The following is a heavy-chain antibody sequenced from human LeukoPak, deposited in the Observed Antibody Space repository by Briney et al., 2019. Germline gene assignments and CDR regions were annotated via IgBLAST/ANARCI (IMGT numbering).Heavy chain of an antibody. J-gene: IGHJ4*02. D-gene: IGHD3-22*01. Sequence: ASVKVSCKASGYTFTGYYMHWVRQAPGQGLEWMGRINPNSGGTNYAQKFQGRVTMTRDTSISTAYMELSRLRSDDTAVYYCARETYYYDGSGYQADDYWGQGTLVTVSS. CDR2: INPNSGGT. CDR3: ARETYYYDGSGYQADDY. CDR1: GYTFTGYY. V-gene: IGHV1-2*06.